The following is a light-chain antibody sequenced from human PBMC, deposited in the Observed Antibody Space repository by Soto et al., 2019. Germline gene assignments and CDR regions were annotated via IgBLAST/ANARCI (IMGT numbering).Light chain of an antibody. V-gene: IGLV1-44*01. Sequence: QSVLTQPPSASGTPGQRVTISCSGSSSNIGSYGVNWYQQVPGTAPKLLIYSNSQRPSGVPDRFSGSQTGTSASLAIHGLQSEDESDYYCASWDDSLSAPVFGGGTKGTVL. CDR3: ASWDDSLSAPV. J-gene: IGLJ2*01. CDR1: SSNIGSYG. CDR2: SNS.